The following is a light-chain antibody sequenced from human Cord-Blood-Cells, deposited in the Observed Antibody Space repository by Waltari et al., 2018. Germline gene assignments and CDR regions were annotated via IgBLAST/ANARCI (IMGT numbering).Light chain of an antibody. CDR3: SSYTSSSTLV. V-gene: IGLV2-14*01. CDR2: DVS. Sequence: QSALTQPASVSGSPGQSIPISCTGTSSDDGGYNYVSWYQQHPGKAPKLMIYDVSKRPSGVSNRFSGSKSGNTASLTISGLQAEDEADYYCSSYTSSSTLVFGGGTKLTVL. CDR1: SSDDGGYNY. J-gene: IGLJ3*02.